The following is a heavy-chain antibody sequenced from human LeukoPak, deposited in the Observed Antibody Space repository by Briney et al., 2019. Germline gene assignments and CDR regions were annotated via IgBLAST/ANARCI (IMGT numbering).Heavy chain of an antibody. J-gene: IGHJ5*02. Sequence: GGPLRLSCAASGFTFDDYAMHWVRQAPGKGLEWVSGISWNSGSIGYADSVKGRFTISRDNAKNSLYLQMNSLRAEDTALYYCAKDIDGILSGWFDPWGQGTLVTVSS. V-gene: IGHV3-9*01. CDR3: AKDIDGILSGWFDP. CDR1: GFTFDDYA. D-gene: IGHD1-26*01. CDR2: ISWNSGSI.